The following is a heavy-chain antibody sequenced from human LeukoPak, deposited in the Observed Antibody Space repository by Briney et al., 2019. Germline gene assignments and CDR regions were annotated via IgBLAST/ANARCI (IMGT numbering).Heavy chain of an antibody. Sequence: ASVKVSCKASGYTFTSYYMHWVRQAPGQGLEWMGIINPSGGSTSYAQKFQGRVTMTRDTSTSTVYMELSSLRSEDTAAYYCARDLKQWLSTDAFDIWGQGTMVTVSS. CDR2: INPSGGST. CDR1: GYTFTSYY. D-gene: IGHD6-19*01. V-gene: IGHV1-46*01. CDR3: ARDLKQWLSTDAFDI. J-gene: IGHJ3*02.